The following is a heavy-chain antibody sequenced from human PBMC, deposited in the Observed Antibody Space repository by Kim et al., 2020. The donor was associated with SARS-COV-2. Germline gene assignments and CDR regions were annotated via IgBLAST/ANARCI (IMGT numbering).Heavy chain of an antibody. CDR2: INPNTGGA. V-gene: IGHV1-2*04. CDR3: ARDLGGLDSSGYFCY. J-gene: IGHJ4*01. D-gene: IGHD6-25*01. Sequence: ASVKVSCKASGYAFSDYSIHWVRQAPGQGLEWMGWINPNTGGAHYAQKFQGWVTITRDTSISTAYMEVNNLKSDDTAVYYCARDLGGLDSSGYFCYWGQGPLVTVSS. CDR1: GYAFSDYS.